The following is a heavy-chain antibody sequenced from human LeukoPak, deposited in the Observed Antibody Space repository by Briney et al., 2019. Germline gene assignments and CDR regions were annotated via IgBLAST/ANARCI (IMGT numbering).Heavy chain of an antibody. J-gene: IGHJ6*02. CDR2: INHSGST. CDR1: GGSFSGYY. Sequence: SETLSLTCAVYGGSFSGYYWSWIRQPPGKGLEWIGEINHSGSTNYNPSLKSRVTISVDTSKNQFSLKLSSVTAADTAVYYCARDPRIVVVPAAMPYYYYGMDVWGQGTTVTVSS. CDR3: ARDPRIVVVPAAMPYYYYGMDV. D-gene: IGHD2-2*01. V-gene: IGHV4-34*01.